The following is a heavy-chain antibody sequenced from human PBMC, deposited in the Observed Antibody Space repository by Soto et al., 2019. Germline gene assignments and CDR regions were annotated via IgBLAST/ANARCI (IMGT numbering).Heavy chain of an antibody. V-gene: IGHV3-21*01. CDR2: LNGSSSSYI. J-gene: IGHJ3*02. D-gene: IGHD3-3*01. CDR1: GFTFGGYA. CDR3: ARANPKNYDFWSGTPDAFDI. Sequence: GGSLRLSCTASGFTFGGYAMGWIRQAPGKGLEWVSGLNGSSSSYIYYADSVKGRFTISRDNAKNSLYLQMNSLRAEDTAVYYCARANPKNYDFWSGTPDAFDIWGQGTMVTVS.